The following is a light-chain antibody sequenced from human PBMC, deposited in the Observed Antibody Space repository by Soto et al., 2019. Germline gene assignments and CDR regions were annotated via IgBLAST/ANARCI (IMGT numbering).Light chain of an antibody. Sequence: DIQMTQSPSSLSAPVGDRVTITCRASQSINYYLNWYQEKPGKAPKLLIYAASSLQSGVPSRFSGSGSGTDFTLTISGLQSEDFAVYYCQQYNDRPPITFGQGTRLEI. V-gene: IGKV1-39*01. CDR2: AAS. J-gene: IGKJ5*01. CDR3: QQYNDRPPIT. CDR1: QSINYY.